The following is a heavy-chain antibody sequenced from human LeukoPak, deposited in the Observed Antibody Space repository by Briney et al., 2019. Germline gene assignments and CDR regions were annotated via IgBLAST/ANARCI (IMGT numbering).Heavy chain of an antibody. V-gene: IGHV3-30-3*01. J-gene: IGHJ3*02. D-gene: IGHD2-2*01. CDR2: ISYDGSNK. Sequence: GGSLRLSCAASGFTFSSYAMHWVRQAPGKGLEGVAVISYDGSNKYYADSVKGRFTISRDNSKNTLYLQMNSLRAEDTAVYYCAKGYCSSSSCYSYAFDIWGQGTVDTVSS. CDR3: AKGYCSSSSCYSYAFDI. CDR1: GFTFSSYA.